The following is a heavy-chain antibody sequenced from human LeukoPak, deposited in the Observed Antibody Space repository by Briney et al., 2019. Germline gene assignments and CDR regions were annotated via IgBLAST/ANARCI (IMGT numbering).Heavy chain of an antibody. CDR3: AKDPWGTGDVY. Sequence: GGSLRLSCAASGFTFSSYAMSWVRQAPGKGLEWVSAISGSGGSTYYADSVKGRSTISRDNSKNTLYLQMNSLRAEDTAVYYCAKDPWGTGDVYWGQGTLVTVSS. CDR1: GFTFSSYA. V-gene: IGHV3-23*01. J-gene: IGHJ4*02. CDR2: ISGSGGST. D-gene: IGHD7-27*01.